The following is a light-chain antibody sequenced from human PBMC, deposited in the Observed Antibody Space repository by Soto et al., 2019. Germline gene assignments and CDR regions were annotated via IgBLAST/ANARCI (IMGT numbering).Light chain of an antibody. J-gene: IGLJ1*01. V-gene: IGLV2-14*03. CDR3: SSYTTSNTRQMV. CDR1: SSDVGGYNY. CDR2: DVS. Sequence: QSALTQPASVSGSPGQSITISCTGTSSDVGGYNYVSWYQHHPGKAPKLMIFDVSNRPSGISNRFSGSKSGNTASLTISGLQPEDEAEYHCSSYTTSNTRQMVFGTGTKV.